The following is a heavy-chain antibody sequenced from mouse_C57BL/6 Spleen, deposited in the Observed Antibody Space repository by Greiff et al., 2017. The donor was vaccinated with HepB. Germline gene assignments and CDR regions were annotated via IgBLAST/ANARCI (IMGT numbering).Heavy chain of an antibody. V-gene: IGHV5-17*01. D-gene: IGHD2-4*01. CDR3: AREDDYDGPFDY. CDR1: GFTFSDYG. CDR2: ISSGSSTI. Sequence: DVKLVESGGGLVKPGGSLKLSCAASGFTFSDYGMHWVRQAPEKGLEWVAYISSGSSTIYYADTVKGRFTISRDNAKNTLFLQMTSLRSEDTAMYYCAREDDYDGPFDYWGQGTTLTVSS. J-gene: IGHJ2*01.